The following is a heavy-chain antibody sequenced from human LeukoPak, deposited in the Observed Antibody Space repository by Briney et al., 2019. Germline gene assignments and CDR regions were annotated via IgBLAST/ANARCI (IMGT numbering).Heavy chain of an antibody. CDR1: GYSFTSYW. V-gene: IGHV5-10-1*01. J-gene: IGHJ4*02. D-gene: IGHD3-9*01. Sequence: GESLKISCKGSGYSFTSYWISWVRQIPGKGLEWMGRIDPSDSYTNYSPSFQGHVTISADKSISTAYLQWSSLKASDTAMYYCACVRYYDILTGYYPIRYWGQGTLVTVSS. CDR2: IDPSDSYT. CDR3: ACVRYYDILTGYYPIRY.